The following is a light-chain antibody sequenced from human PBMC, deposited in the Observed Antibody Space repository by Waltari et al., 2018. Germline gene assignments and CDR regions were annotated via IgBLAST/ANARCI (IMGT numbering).Light chain of an antibody. CDR2: AAS. V-gene: IGKV1-39*01. CDR1: QNINNY. CDR3: QQSYSTPLT. J-gene: IGKJ4*01. Sequence: DIQMTQSPSSLSASVGVTVTITCRASQNINNYLSWYQQRPGKAPKLLIYAASALQSGVPSRFSGRGSATEYTLTIISLQPEDSATYFCQQSYSTPLTFGGGTKVEIK.